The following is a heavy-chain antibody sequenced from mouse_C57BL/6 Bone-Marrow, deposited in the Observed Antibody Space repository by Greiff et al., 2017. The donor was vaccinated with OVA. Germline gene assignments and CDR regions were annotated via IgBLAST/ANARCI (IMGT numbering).Heavy chain of an antibody. CDR2: ISNGGGST. V-gene: IGHV5-12*01. CDR1: GFTFSDYY. Sequence: EVKVVESGGGLVQPGGSLKLSCAASGFTFSDYYMYWVRQTPEKRLEWVAYISNGGGSTYYPDTVKGRFTISRDNAKNTLYLQMSRLKSEDTAMYYCARPALDYYGSSYGYFDVWGTGTTVTVSS. CDR3: ARPALDYYGSSYGYFDV. J-gene: IGHJ1*03. D-gene: IGHD1-1*01.